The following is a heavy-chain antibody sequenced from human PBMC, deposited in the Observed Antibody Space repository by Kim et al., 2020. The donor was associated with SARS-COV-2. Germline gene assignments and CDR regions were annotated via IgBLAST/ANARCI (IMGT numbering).Heavy chain of an antibody. Sequence: GGSLRLSCAASGFTFSSYWMHWVRQAPGKGLVWVSRINSDGSSTSYADSVKGRFTISRDNAKNTLYLQMNSLRAEDTAVYYCARAGKAGWFDPWGQGTLVTVSS. CDR3: ARAGKAGWFDP. CDR2: INSDGSST. J-gene: IGHJ5*02. CDR1: GFTFSSYW. V-gene: IGHV3-74*01. D-gene: IGHD3-10*01.